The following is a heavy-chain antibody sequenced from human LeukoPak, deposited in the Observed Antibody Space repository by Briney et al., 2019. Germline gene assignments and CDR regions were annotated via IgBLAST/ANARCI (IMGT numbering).Heavy chain of an antibody. CDR3: AREGYCSSTSCYDYYMDV. Sequence: SETLSLTCTVSGGSISSYYWSWIRQPPGKGLEWIGYIYTSGSTNYNPSLKSRVTISVDTSKNQFSLKLSSVTAADTAVYYCAREGYCSSTSCYDYYMDVWGKGTTVTVSS. D-gene: IGHD2-2*01. J-gene: IGHJ6*03. V-gene: IGHV4-4*09. CDR2: IYTSGST. CDR1: GGSISSYY.